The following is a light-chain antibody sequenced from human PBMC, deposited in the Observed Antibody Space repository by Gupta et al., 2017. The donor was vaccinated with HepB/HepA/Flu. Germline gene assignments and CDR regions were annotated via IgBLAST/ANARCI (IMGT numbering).Light chain of an antibody. J-gene: IGLJ2*01. CDR1: SSNIGRNS. V-gene: IGLV1-44*01. Sequence: SVLCQPPSASGIPGPRVTISCFGSSSNIGRNSVYWYQQLPGTAPKLLMYSNDQRPSGVPDRFSGSRSGTSASLAISGLQSEDEADYYCASWDDSLNGVIFGGGTKLTVL. CDR3: ASWDDSLNGVI. CDR2: SND.